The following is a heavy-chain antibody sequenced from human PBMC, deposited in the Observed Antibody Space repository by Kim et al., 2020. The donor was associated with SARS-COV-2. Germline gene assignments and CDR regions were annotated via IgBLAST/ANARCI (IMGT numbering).Heavy chain of an antibody. Sequence: SETPSLTCAVADHSTSSGYYWGWIRQPPGKGPEWIGSIHQSGITYYNPSLKSRVFISIDTSKNQFSLRLNSVTAADTAVYYCTSKYYYDSSGYYYADWWGQGTLVTVSS. CDR2: IHQSGIT. V-gene: IGHV4-38-2*01. CDR1: DHSTSSGYY. D-gene: IGHD3-22*01. CDR3: TSKYYYDSSGYYYADW. J-gene: IGHJ4*02.